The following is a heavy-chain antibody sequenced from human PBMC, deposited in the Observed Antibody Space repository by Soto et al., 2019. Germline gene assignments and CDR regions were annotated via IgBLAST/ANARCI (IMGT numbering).Heavy chain of an antibody. J-gene: IGHJ4*02. D-gene: IGHD5-18*01. CDR2: ISGSGSST. CDR1: GITFSTYT. Sequence: LRLSCAASGITFSTYTMNWVRQAPGKGLEWVSGISGSGSSTYYADSMKGRFTISRDNSKNTLFLQMNSLRADDTAIYYCAKLSAYSYGHYWGQGTLVTVSS. CDR3: AKLSAYSYGHY. V-gene: IGHV3-23*01.